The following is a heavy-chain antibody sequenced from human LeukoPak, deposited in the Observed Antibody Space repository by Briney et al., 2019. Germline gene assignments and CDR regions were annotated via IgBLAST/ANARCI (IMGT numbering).Heavy chain of an antibody. Sequence: ASVKVSCKASGYTFSVYFINWVRLAPGQGLEWMGIIYPSGGRTNYAQKFQGRVTMTRDMSTSTVYMELSSLRSEDTAVYYCASRTRPDVGAFDIWGQGTMVTVSS. CDR1: GYTFSVYF. V-gene: IGHV1-46*01. CDR2: IYPSGGRT. D-gene: IGHD6-6*01. CDR3: ASRTRPDVGAFDI. J-gene: IGHJ3*02.